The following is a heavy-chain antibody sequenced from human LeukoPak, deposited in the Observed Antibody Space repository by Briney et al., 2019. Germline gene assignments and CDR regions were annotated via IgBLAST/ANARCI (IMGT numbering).Heavy chain of an antibody. Sequence: PSETLSLTCAVYGGSFSGYYWSWIRRPPGKGLEWIGEINHNGSTNYNPSLKSRVTISVDTSKNQFSLKLSSVTAADTAVYYCAREKVTHYYGSGSYWSTEETFDYWGQGTLVTVSS. V-gene: IGHV4-34*01. CDR2: INHNGST. D-gene: IGHD3-10*01. CDR3: AREKVTHYYGSGSYWSTEETFDY. J-gene: IGHJ4*02. CDR1: GGSFSGYY.